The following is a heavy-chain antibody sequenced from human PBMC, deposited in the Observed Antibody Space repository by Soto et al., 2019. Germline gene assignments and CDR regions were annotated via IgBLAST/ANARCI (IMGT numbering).Heavy chain of an antibody. CDR1: GFAFSRHA. CDR3: AIDQTLRWPDPLAI. CDR2: ISFDGINK. Sequence: QVQLVESGGGVVQPGRSLRLSCAAPGFAFSRHAMHWVRQAPGQGLEWGAVISFDGINKYYTDSVKGLFTLSSDNSTSTLYLQMNSMRAEDTAVYYCAIDQTLRWPDPLAIWGQGTMVTVSS. J-gene: IGHJ3*02. D-gene: IGHD4-17*01. V-gene: IGHV3-30-3*01.